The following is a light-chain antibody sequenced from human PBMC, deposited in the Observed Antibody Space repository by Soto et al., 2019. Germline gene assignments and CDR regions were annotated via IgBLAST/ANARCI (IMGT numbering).Light chain of an antibody. CDR2: EGT. CDR1: NNL. Sequence: QSVLTHPASVSGSPGQSITISCTGTNNLVSWYQQHPGKAPKVVVYEGTKRPSGVSNRFSGSNSGGTASLTISGLQAKDEASYFCCAYVGARPYVFGPGTQVTVL. V-gene: IGLV2-23*01. CDR3: CAYVGARPYV. J-gene: IGLJ1*01.